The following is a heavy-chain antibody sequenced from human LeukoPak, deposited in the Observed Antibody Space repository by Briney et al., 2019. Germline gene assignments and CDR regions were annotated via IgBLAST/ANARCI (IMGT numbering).Heavy chain of an antibody. CDR1: GYSISSAYH. Sequence: SGTLSLTCAVSGYSISSAYHWGWIRQPPGKGLEWIGNIYHGGTSYYNPSLKSRVTISVDTSKNQFSLKLSSVTAADTAVYYCARDTHLADWGQGTLVTVSS. V-gene: IGHV4-38-2*01. CDR3: ARDTHLAD. J-gene: IGHJ4*02. CDR2: IYHGGTS. D-gene: IGHD5-18*01.